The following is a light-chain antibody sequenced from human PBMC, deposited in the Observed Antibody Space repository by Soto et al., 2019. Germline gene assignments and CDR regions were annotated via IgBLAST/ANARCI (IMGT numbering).Light chain of an antibody. CDR1: SSDVGGFIS. CDR3: YSFTSSNTWV. Sequence: QSALTQPASVSGSRGQSITISCTGTSSDVGGFISVSWFQQHPGKAPILIIYEVSTRPSGVSNRFSGSKSGNTASLTISGLQAEDEADYYCYSFTSSNTWVFGGGTKLTVL. V-gene: IGLV2-14*01. CDR2: EVS. J-gene: IGLJ3*02.